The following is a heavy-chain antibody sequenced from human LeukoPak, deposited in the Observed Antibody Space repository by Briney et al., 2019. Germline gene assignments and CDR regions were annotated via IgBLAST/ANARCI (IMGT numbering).Heavy chain of an antibody. Sequence: PGGSLRLSCEATGFSFSSYAMSWVRQAPGKGLVWVSRTNSDGRSTNYADSVKGRFSISRDNAENTLYLQMNSLRVEDTAVYYCVRGADTGYSSDSWGQGTLVTVSS. D-gene: IGHD3-9*01. CDR3: VRGADTGYSSDS. CDR1: GFSFSSYA. J-gene: IGHJ4*02. V-gene: IGHV3-74*01. CDR2: TNSDGRST.